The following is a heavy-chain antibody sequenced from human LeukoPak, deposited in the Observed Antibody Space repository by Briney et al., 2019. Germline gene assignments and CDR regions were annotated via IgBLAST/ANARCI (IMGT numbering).Heavy chain of an antibody. Sequence: GGSLRLSCAASGFTFSSYEMSWGRQAPGKGLEWVSYISSSGSTIYYADSVKGRFTISRDNAKNSLYLQMNSLRAEDTAVYYCARVEDYDILTGFDYWGQGTLVTVSS. V-gene: IGHV3-48*03. CDR2: ISSSGSTI. CDR3: ARVEDYDILTGFDY. J-gene: IGHJ4*02. D-gene: IGHD3-9*01. CDR1: GFTFSSYE.